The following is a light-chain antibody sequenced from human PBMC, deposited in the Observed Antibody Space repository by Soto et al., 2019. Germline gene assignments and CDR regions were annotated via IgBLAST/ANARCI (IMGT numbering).Light chain of an antibody. V-gene: IGLV1-44*01. CDR2: TNS. CDR1: SPNVGTNP. J-gene: IGLJ1*01. Sequence: QSALTQPPSASGTPGQTVTISCSISSPNVGTNPVAWYQQLPGTAPKLLIYTNSQRPLGVPVRFSGSKSGTSASLAISGLQSEDEGDYYCATWDDNVYVFGTGTKVNVL. CDR3: ATWDDNVYV.